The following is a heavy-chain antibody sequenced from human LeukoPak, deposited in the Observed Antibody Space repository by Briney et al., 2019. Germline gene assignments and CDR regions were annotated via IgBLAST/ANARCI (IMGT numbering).Heavy chain of an antibody. J-gene: IGHJ3*01. D-gene: IGHD6-13*01. V-gene: IGHV3-48*03. Sequence: GGSLRLSCAVSGFTFSSYEMNWVRQAPGKGLEWVPYIGSSGSTMYYADSVKGRFTISRDNAKNTLYLQMNSLRAEDTAVYYCAGGISATGGGWGQGTMVTVSS. CDR3: AGGISATGGG. CDR1: GFTFSSYE. CDR2: IGSSGSTM.